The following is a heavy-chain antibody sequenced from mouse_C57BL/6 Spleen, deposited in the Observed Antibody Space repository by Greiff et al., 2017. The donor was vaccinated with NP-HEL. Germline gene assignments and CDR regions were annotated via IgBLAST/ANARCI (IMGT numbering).Heavy chain of an antibody. CDR1: GYTFTSYG. D-gene: IGHD1-1*01. Sequence: QVHVQQSGAELARPGASVKLSCKASGYTFTSYGISWVKQRTGQGLEWIGEIYPRSGNTYYNEKFKGKATLTADKSSSTAYLELRSLTSEDSAVYFCARTRARVTTVVAPFDYWGKGTTLTVSS. CDR2: IYPRSGNT. J-gene: IGHJ2*01. V-gene: IGHV1-81*01. CDR3: ARTRARVTTVVAPFDY.